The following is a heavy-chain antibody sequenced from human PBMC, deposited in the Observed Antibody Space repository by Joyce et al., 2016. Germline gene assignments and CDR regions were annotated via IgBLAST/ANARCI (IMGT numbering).Heavy chain of an antibody. CDR2: ISGYDGKT. Sequence: QVHLVQSGSEVKEPGASIKVSCKASGYTFSSYGISWVRQAPGQGLEWMGCISGYDGKTKSAEKFQGRVTVTTDTSTNTVYRELRGLRADDTAIYYCARSTPPYDYWGQGTLITASS. CDR1: GYTFSSYG. J-gene: IGHJ4*02. CDR3: ARSTPPYDY. V-gene: IGHV1-18*04.